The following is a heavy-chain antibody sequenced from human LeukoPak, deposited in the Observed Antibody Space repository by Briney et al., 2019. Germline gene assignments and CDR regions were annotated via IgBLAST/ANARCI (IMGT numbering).Heavy chain of an antibody. V-gene: IGHV4-59*01. CDR3: AGATAAGISSYFDY. D-gene: IGHD6-13*01. CDR1: GGSISSYY. J-gene: IGHJ4*02. CDR2: IYYSGST. Sequence: PSETLSLTCTVSGGSISSYYWSWIRQPPGKGLEWIGYIYYSGSTNYNPSLKSRVTISVDTSKNQFSLKLSSVTAADTAVYYCAGATAAGISSYFDYWGQGTLVTVSS.